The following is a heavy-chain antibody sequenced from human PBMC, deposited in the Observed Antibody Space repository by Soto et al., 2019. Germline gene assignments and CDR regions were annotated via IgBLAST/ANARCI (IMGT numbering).Heavy chain of an antibody. D-gene: IGHD1-1*01. V-gene: IGHV1-3*04. CDR3: ASDWGWYNFDY. Sequence: QVHLMQSGAEVKKPGASVKVSCKASGYTFTTYSMHWVRQAPGQRLEWMGWINTGDGTTTYSQTFQGRVIVTRDTAARSAYMELSSLRSEDTAVYFCASDWGWYNFDYWGQGTLVTVSS. CDR2: INTGDGTT. CDR1: GYTFTTYS. J-gene: IGHJ4*02.